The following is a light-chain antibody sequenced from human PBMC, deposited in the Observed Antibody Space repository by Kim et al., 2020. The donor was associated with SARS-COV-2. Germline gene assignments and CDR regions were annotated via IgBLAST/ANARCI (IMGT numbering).Light chain of an antibody. V-gene: IGLV4-69*01. J-gene: IGLJ1*01. Sequence: QLVLTQSPSASASLGASVTLTCSLSSGYGHYAIAWHQQQPGKGPRCVMELNHDGSYNKADGIPDRFSGSSSGAARYLTISTLQSEDEADYYCQTWGAGFRVFGSGTEVSGL. CDR3: QTWGAGFRV. CDR1: SGYGHYA. CDR2: LNHDGSY.